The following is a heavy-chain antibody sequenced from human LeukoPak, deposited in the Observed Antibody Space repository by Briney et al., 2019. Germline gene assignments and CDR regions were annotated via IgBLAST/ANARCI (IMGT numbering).Heavy chain of an antibody. V-gene: IGHV3-33*01. J-gene: IGHJ4*02. CDR2: IWHDGSNK. Sequence: PGGSLRLSCAASGFTFSSYGMHWVRQAPGKGLEWVAVIWHDGSNKYYADSVKGRFTISRDNSKNTLYLQMNSLRAEDTAVYYCARDWYSYGTLDYWGQGTLVTVSS. CDR1: GFTFSSYG. CDR3: ARDWYSYGTLDY. D-gene: IGHD5-18*01.